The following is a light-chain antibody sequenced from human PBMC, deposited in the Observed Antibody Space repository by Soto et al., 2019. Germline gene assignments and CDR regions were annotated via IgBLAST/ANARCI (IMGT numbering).Light chain of an antibody. CDR3: CSYAGSSIVV. V-gene: IGLV2-23*01. CDR1: SSDVGRYNL. CDR2: EGS. Sequence: QSALTQPASVSGSPGQSITISCTGTSSDVGRYNLVSWYQQHPGKAPKLMVYEGSKRPSGVSNGFSGSKAVNTASLTISGLQAEDEADDYCCSYAGSSIVVFGGGTELTVL. J-gene: IGLJ2*01.